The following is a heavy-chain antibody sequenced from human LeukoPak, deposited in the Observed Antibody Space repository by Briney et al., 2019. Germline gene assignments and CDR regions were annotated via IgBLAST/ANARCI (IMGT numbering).Heavy chain of an antibody. CDR1: GFTFSSYA. J-gene: IGHJ3*02. CDR3: TRGPSTHYYDSSGYVDI. D-gene: IGHD3-22*01. V-gene: IGHV3-49*03. CDR2: IRSKAYGGTT. Sequence: PGGSLRLSCAASGFTFSSYAMSWFRQAPGKGLEWVGSIRSKAYGGTTEYAASVKGRFSISRDDSKSIAYLEMNSLKTEDTAVHYCTRGPSTHYYDSSGYVDIWGQGTMVTVSS.